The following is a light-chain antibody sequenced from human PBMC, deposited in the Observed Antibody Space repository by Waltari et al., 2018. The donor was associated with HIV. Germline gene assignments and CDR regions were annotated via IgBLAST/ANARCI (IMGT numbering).Light chain of an antibody. J-gene: IGLJ2*01. CDR3: LLSYGSVRL. CDR1: TGTVTRDPH. CDR2: DAT. Sequence: QTVVTQEPSLTVSPGGTVTLTCGSTTGTVTRDPHPYWFQQKPGQAPRTLVYDATDKHSWTPARFSPSFLGGKAALTLTAAQPEDEADYYCLLSYGSVRLFGGGTRLTV. V-gene: IGLV7-46*01.